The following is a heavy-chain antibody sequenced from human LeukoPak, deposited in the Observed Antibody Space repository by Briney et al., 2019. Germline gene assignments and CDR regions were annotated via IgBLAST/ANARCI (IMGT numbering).Heavy chain of an antibody. Sequence: GGSLRLSCAASGFTFSSYWMNWVRQAPGKGLEWVAIIKQDGTETFYVDSVKGRFTISRDNVKNSLYLQMNSLRIEDAAVYYCARGTWELRRGDYWGQGTLVTVSS. V-gene: IGHV3-7*01. CDR1: GFTFSSYW. D-gene: IGHD1-26*01. J-gene: IGHJ4*02. CDR3: ARGTWELRRGDY. CDR2: IKQDGTET.